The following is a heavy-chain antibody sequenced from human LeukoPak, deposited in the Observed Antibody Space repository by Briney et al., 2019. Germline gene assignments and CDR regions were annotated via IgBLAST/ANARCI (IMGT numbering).Heavy chain of an antibody. D-gene: IGHD5-12*01. V-gene: IGHV7-4-1*02. Sequence: ASVKVSCKASGYTFTSYAMNWVRQSPGQGLEWMGWINTNTGNLTYAQGFTGRFVFSLDTSASTAYLQISSLKAEDTAVYYCARTWSGYDSYYYYYYMDVWAKGPRSPSP. CDR2: INTNTGNL. CDR3: ARTWSGYDSYYYYYYMDV. J-gene: IGHJ6*03. CDR1: GYTFTSYA.